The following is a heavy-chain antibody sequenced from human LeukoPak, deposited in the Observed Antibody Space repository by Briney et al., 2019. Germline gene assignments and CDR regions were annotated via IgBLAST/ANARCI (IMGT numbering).Heavy chain of an antibody. CDR1: GGSFSGYY. CDR2: INHSGST. Sequence: KSSETLSLTCAVYGGSFSGYYRSWIRQPPGKGLEWIGEINHSGSTNYNPSLKSRVTISVDTSKNQFSLKLSSVTAADTAVYYCAGGLTMGDFDYWGQGTLVTVSS. V-gene: IGHV4-34*01. D-gene: IGHD3-16*01. CDR3: AGGLTMGDFDY. J-gene: IGHJ4*02.